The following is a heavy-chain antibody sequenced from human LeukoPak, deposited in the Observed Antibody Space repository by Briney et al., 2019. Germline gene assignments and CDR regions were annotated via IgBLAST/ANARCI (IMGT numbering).Heavy chain of an antibody. CDR3: ARLVAATGNCDY. J-gene: IGHJ4*02. Sequence: PSQTLSLTCAVSGGSISSGGYSWSWIRQPPGKGLEWIGYIYHSGSTYYNPSLKSRVTISVDRSKNQFSLKLSSVTAADTAVYYCARLVAATGNCDYWGQGTLVTVSS. CDR2: IYHSGST. CDR1: GGSISSGGYS. V-gene: IGHV4-30-2*01. D-gene: IGHD6-13*01.